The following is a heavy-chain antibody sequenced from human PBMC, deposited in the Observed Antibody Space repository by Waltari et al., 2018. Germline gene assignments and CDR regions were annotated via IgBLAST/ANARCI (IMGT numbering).Heavy chain of an antibody. Sequence: GLEWVAGITYDGTNKYYADSVKGRLIISRDNSKNMLDLQMKSLRDDDTAVYFCTRENNGFDVWGQGTMDTV. CDR3: TRENNGFDV. CDR2: ITYDGTNK. V-gene: IGHV3-30-3*01. J-gene: IGHJ3*01.